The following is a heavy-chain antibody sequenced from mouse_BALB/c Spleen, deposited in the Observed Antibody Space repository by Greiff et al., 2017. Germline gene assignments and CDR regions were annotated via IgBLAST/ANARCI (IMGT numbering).Heavy chain of an antibody. Sequence: EVHLVESGGGLVKPGGSLKLSCAASGFAFSSYDMSWVRQTPEKRLEWVAYISSGGGSTYYPDTVKGRFTISRDNAKNTLYLQMSSLKSEDTAMYYCARHSIYDGYYAAMDYWGQGTSVTVSS. CDR1: GFAFSSYD. CDR3: ARHSIYDGYYAAMDY. V-gene: IGHV5-12-1*01. D-gene: IGHD2-3*01. CDR2: ISSGGGST. J-gene: IGHJ4*01.